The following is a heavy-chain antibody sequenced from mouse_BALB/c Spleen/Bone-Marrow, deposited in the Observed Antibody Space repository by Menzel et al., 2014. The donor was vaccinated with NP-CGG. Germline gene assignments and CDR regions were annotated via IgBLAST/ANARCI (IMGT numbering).Heavy chain of an antibody. D-gene: IGHD1-1*01. Sequence: EVKLMESGGGLVKPGGSLKLSCAASGFAFSSYDMSWVRQTPERRLEWVAYISNGGGSTYYPDTVKGRFTISRDNAKNTLYLQMSSLKSEDTAMYYCARPLYYYGSSPFYAMDYWGQGTSVTVSS. CDR2: ISNGGGST. V-gene: IGHV5-12-1*01. CDR3: ARPLYYYGSSPFYAMDY. J-gene: IGHJ4*01. CDR1: GFAFSSYD.